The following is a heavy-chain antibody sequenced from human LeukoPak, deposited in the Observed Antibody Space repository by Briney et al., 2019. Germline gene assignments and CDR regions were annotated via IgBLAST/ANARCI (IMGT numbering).Heavy chain of an antibody. Sequence: TGGSLRLSCAASGFTFSSHAVSWVRQAPGKGLEGVSAIPGSGDSTYYADSVKGRFTISRDNSKNTLYLQMNSLRADDTAVYYCAKRGPDTARGKYFFDSWGQGTLVTVSS. CDR2: IPGSGDST. CDR3: AKRGPDTARGKYFFDS. J-gene: IGHJ4*02. D-gene: IGHD5-18*01. CDR1: GFTFSSHA. V-gene: IGHV3-23*01.